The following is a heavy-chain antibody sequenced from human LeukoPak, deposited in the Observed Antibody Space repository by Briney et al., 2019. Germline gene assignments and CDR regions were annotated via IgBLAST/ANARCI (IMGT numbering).Heavy chain of an antibody. J-gene: IGHJ4*02. D-gene: IGHD1-26*01. Sequence: PSVRVSCKASGHTLTELAIHWVRQAPGKGLEWMGGFDPEDGQTIYAQKFQGRVTVTEDTSTDTAYMELSSLGSEDTAVYYCATEGGRSYYLYWGQGTLVTVSS. V-gene: IGHV1-24*01. CDR1: GHTLTELA. CDR3: ATEGGRSYYLY. CDR2: FDPEDGQT.